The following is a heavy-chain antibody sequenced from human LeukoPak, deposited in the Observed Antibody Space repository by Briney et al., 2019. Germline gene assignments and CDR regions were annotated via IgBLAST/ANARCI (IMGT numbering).Heavy chain of an antibody. Sequence: GGSLRLSCAVSGFTVTNAWMTWVRQAPGKGLEWVGLIRSETNGGTTDYTAPVKGRFTISRDDSENTLYLQMNSLRTEDTAVYYCVGNYLGYWGQGTLVTVSS. J-gene: IGHJ4*02. V-gene: IGHV3-15*01. CDR2: IRSETNGGTT. CDR1: GFTVTNAW. CDR3: VGNYLGY.